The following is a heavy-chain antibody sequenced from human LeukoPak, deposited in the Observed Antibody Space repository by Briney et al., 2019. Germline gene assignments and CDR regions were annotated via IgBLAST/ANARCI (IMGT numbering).Heavy chain of an antibody. V-gene: IGHV4-39*07. CDR2: VHYSGTT. CDR1: GGSISLSYYY. CDR3: ARGTLYSGWSYYFDY. Sequence: SETLSHTCSVSGGSISLSYYYWGWIRQPPGKALEWIGSVHYSGTTSYNPSLKSRVTISVDMSKNHFSLRLSSVTAADTAMYYCARGTLYSGWSYYFDYWGQGSQVTVSS. J-gene: IGHJ4*02. D-gene: IGHD6-19*01.